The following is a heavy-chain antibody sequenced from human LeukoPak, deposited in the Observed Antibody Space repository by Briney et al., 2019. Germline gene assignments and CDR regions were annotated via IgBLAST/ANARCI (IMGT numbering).Heavy chain of an antibody. Sequence: GGSLRLSCAASSFTFSDYWMTWVRRAPGRGLERVANINIDGSENYYLDSVRGRFTISRDNAKNSLYLQMSSLGDDDTAVYYCTRDRGWQQFDYWGQGTLVTVSS. CDR3: TRDRGWQQFDY. CDR1: SFTFSDYW. V-gene: IGHV3-7*01. CDR2: INIDGSEN. J-gene: IGHJ4*02. D-gene: IGHD5-24*01.